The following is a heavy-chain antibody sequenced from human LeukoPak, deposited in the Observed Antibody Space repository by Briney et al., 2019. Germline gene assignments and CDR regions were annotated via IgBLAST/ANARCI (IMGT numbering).Heavy chain of an antibody. D-gene: IGHD2-15*01. Sequence: GGSLRLSCAASGFTFDDYAMHWVRQAPGKGLEWVSGISWNSGSIGYADSVKGRFTISRDNAKNTLYLQMNSLRAEDTAVYYCAKSTLRSVIIVVAATIRAFDIWGQGTMVTVSS. V-gene: IGHV3-9*01. CDR1: GFTFDDYA. CDR2: ISWNSGSI. CDR3: AKSTLRSVIIVVAATIRAFDI. J-gene: IGHJ3*02.